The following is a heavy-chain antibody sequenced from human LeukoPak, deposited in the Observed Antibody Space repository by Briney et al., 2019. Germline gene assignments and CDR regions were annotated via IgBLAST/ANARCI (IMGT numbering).Heavy chain of an antibody. Sequence: ALVKVSCKASGYTFTGYYMHWVRQAPGQGLEWMGRINPNSGGTNYAQKFQGRVTMTRDTSISTAYVELSRLRSDDTAVYYCARVSHMSRSYYYYMDVWGKGTTVTVSS. CDR2: INPNSGGT. J-gene: IGHJ6*03. CDR1: GYTFTGYY. V-gene: IGHV1-2*06. CDR3: ARVSHMSRSYYYYMDV. D-gene: IGHD2-21*01.